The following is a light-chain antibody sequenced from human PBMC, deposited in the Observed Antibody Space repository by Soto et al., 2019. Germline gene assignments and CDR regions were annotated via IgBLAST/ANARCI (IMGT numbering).Light chain of an antibody. CDR3: LQQNNYTRT. V-gene: IGKV1-17*01. CDR1: QGIRND. J-gene: IGKJ2*01. Sequence: DIQRTQSPSSLSASVGYRVTITCRASQGIRNDLSWYQQKPGEAPKRLVYVASSLDGGVPARFSGSGSGTEFTLTISSLKNEDFATYYCLQQNNYTRTFGQGTKVDIK. CDR2: VAS.